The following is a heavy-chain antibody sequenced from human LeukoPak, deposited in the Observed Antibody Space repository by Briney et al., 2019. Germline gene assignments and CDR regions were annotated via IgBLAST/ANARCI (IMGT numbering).Heavy chain of an antibody. CDR2: IRYDGSNK. CDR1: GFTFSSYG. D-gene: IGHD3-3*01. CDR3: AKGYWSGYSFDNWFDP. Sequence: GASLRLSCAASGFTFSSYGMHWVRQGPGKGLDWVAFIRYDGSNKYYADSVKGRFTISRDNSKNTLYLQMNSLRTEDTAVYYCAKGYWSGYSFDNWFDPWGQGTLVTVSS. V-gene: IGHV3-30*02. J-gene: IGHJ5*02.